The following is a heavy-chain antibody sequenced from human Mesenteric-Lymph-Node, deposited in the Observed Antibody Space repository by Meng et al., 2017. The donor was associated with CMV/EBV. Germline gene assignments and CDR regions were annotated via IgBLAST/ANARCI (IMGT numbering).Heavy chain of an antibody. D-gene: IGHD3-3*01. CDR1: GFTFDDYG. CDR2: INWNGGST. CDR3: ARIFGVVTPYYFDY. Sequence: LSLTCAASGFTFDDYGMSWVRQAPGKGLEWVSGINWNGGSTGYADSVKGRFTISRDNSKNTLYLQMNSLRAEDTAVYYCARIFGVVTPYYFDYWGQGTLVTVSS. J-gene: IGHJ4*02. V-gene: IGHV3-20*04.